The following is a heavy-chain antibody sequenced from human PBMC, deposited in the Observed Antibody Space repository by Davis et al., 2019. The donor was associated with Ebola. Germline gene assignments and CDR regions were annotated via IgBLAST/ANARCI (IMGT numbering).Heavy chain of an antibody. D-gene: IGHD2-8*01. Sequence: ASVKVSCKASGYTFTSYGISWVRQAPGQGLEWMGWMNPNSGNTGYAQKFQGRVTMTRSTSIDTAYMELTGLRSEDTAVYYCARGPAFGVPYPHFWGYWGQGTLVAVSS. CDR1: GYTFTSYG. CDR3: ARGPAFGVPYPHFWGY. V-gene: IGHV1-8*02. CDR2: MNPNSGNT. J-gene: IGHJ4*02.